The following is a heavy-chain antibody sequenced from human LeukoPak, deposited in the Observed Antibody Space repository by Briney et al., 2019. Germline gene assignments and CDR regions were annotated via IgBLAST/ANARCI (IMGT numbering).Heavy chain of an antibody. J-gene: IGHJ4*02. D-gene: IGHD2-15*01. CDR3: ARIALLPKVSGYYFDY. Sequence: RPSETLSLTCTVSGGSISSSNYYWGWIRQPPGKGLEWIGSIYYSGSTNYNPSLKSRVTISVDTSKNQFSLKLSSVTAADTAVYYCARIALLPKVSGYYFDYWGQGTLVTVSS. V-gene: IGHV4-39*07. CDR1: GGSISSSNYY. CDR2: IYYSGST.